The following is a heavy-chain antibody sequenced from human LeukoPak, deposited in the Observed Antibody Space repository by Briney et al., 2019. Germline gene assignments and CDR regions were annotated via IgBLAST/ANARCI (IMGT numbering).Heavy chain of an antibody. CDR1: GDSISSYY. D-gene: IGHD6-19*01. J-gene: IGHJ4*02. V-gene: IGHV4-4*07. CDR3: ARGGGSSGWYTGLFDY. CDR2: IYSSGRT. Sequence: SETLSLTCTVSGDSISSYYWSWIRQPAGKGLEWIGRIYSSGRTNYNPSLKSRVTMSVDTSKNEFSLKLSSVTAADTAVYYCARGGGSSGWYTGLFDYWGQGTLVTVAS.